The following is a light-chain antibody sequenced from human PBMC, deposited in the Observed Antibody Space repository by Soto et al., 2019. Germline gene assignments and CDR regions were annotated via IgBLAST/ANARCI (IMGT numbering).Light chain of an antibody. Sequence: QSALTQPPSVSGSPGQSVTISCTGTSSDVGAYNYVSWYQLHAGKAPKLIVYEVSKRPSDVPDRFSASKSGNTASLTVSGLQTEDEADYYCSSYAGSNNYVFGIGTKVTVL. V-gene: IGLV2-8*01. CDR3: SSYAGSNNYV. CDR1: SSDVGAYNY. CDR2: EVS. J-gene: IGLJ1*01.